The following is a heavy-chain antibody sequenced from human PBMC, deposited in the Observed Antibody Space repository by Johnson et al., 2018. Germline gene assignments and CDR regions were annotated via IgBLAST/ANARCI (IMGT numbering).Heavy chain of an antibody. CDR2: ISYDGNEK. CDR1: GFNFTNYA. Sequence: QVQLVESGGGVVQPGRSLRLSCAASGFNFTNYAMNWVRQAPGKGLEWLALISYDGNEKYYADSVKGRFPISRDNSKNTLYLQMNSLRAEDTAVYYCAGDRTSSSWDGHYYYYYMDVWGKGTTVTVSS. CDR3: AGDRTSSSWDGHYYYYYMDV. J-gene: IGHJ6*03. V-gene: IGHV3-30-3*01. D-gene: IGHD6-13*01.